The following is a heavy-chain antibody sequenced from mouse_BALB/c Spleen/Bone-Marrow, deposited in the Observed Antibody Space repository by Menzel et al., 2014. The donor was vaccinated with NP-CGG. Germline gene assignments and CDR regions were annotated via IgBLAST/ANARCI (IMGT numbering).Heavy chain of an antibody. J-gene: IGHJ1*01. CDR1: GFTFSDYY. D-gene: IGHD1-2*01. CDR2: ISDGGSYT. V-gene: IGHV5-4*02. Sequence: EVQVVESGGGLVKPGGSLKLSCAASGFTFSDYYMYWVRQTPEKRLEWVATISDGGSYTYYPDSVKGRFTISRDNAKNNLYLQMSSLRSEDTAMYYCARVVTTANLYWYFDVWGAGTTVTVSS. CDR3: ARVVTTANLYWYFDV.